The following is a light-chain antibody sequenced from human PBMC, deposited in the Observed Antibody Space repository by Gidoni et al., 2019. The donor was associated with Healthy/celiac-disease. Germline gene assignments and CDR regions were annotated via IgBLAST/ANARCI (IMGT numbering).Light chain of an antibody. Sequence: SALTQPASVSGSPGQSITISCTGTSSDVGSDNLVSWYQQHPGKAPKLMIYEGSKRPSGVSNRFSGSKSGNTASLTISVLQAEDEADYYCCSYAGSSTVFGGGTKLTVL. CDR1: SSDVGSDNL. CDR3: CSYAGSSTV. CDR2: EGS. V-gene: IGLV2-23*01. J-gene: IGLJ2*01.